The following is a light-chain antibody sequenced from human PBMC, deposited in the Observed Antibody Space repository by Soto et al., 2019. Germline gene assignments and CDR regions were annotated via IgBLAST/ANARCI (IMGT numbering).Light chain of an antibody. CDR1: QSIYSW. CDR3: QQYDNLLT. J-gene: IGKJ4*01. V-gene: IGKV1-33*01. CDR2: DAS. Sequence: DIQMTQSPSTLSASVGDRVTITCQASQSIYSWLAWYQQKPGKAPKLLIYDASNLETGVPSRFSGSGSGTDFTFTISSLQPEDIATYYCQQYDNLLTFGGGTTVDIK.